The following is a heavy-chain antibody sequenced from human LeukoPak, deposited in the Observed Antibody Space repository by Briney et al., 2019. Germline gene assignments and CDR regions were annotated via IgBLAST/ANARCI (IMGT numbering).Heavy chain of an antibody. CDR1: GGTFSSYA. CDR3: ARDGGDVDTAMVTAFDY. J-gene: IGHJ4*02. V-gene: IGHV1-8*03. D-gene: IGHD5-18*01. Sequence: ASVKVSCKASGGTFSSYAINWVRQATGQGLEWMGWMNPNSGNTGYAQKFQGRVTITADESTSTAYMELSSLRSEDTAVYYCARDGGDVDTAMVTAFDYWGQGTLVTVSS. CDR2: MNPNSGNT.